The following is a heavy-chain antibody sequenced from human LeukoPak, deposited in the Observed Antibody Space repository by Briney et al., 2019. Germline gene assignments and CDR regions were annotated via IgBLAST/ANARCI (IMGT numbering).Heavy chain of an antibody. CDR2: IRRRCDTK. CDR3: AIDYASDY. V-gene: IGHV3-48*04. D-gene: IGHD3-10*01. J-gene: IGHJ4*02. CDR1: GFNFRSYA. Sequence: GGSVSLLCAVCGFNFRSYAMRWVRQAPAKGLVGVTYIRRRCDTKLFADSVKGRFHIYRHIPKNCLHLHMSRLSAEDTAVYYCAIDYASDYWGQGTLVTVSS.